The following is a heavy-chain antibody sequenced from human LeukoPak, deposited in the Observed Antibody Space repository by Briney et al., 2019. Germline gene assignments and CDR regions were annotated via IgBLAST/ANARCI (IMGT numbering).Heavy chain of an antibody. V-gene: IGHV3-15*01. CDR3: TTEGLVVAATNGY. D-gene: IGHD2-15*01. J-gene: IGHJ4*02. Sequence: PGESLRLSCAASGFTFSNAWMSWVRQAPGKGLEWVGRIKSKTDGGTTDYAAPVKGRFTISRDDSKNTLYLQMNSLKTEDTAVYYCTTEGLVVAATNGYWGQGTLVTVSS. CDR2: IKSKTDGGTT. CDR1: GFTFSNAW.